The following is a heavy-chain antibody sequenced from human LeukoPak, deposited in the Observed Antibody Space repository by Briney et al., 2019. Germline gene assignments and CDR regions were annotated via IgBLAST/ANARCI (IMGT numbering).Heavy chain of an antibody. CDR2: ISGSGGST. J-gene: IGHJ4*02. CDR3: AKPYNTWSPGGFDY. D-gene: IGHD1-1*01. V-gene: IGHV3-23*01. Sequence: PGGSLRLSCAASGFTFSSYGMSWVRQAPGKGLEWVSAISGSGGSTYYADSVKGRFTISRDNAKNSLYLQMNSLRAEDTAVYYCAKPYNTWSPGGFDYWGQGTLVTVSS. CDR1: GFTFSSYG.